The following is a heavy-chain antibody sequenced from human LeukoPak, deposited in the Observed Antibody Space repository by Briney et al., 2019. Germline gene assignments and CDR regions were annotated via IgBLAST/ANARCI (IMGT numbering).Heavy chain of an antibody. J-gene: IGHJ4*02. D-gene: IGHD6-6*01. CDR2: ISSSSSYI. CDR1: GFTFSSYS. Sequence: PGGSLRLSCTASGFTFSSYSMNWVRQAPGKGLEWVSFISSSSSYIYYADSVKGRFTISRDNARNSLYLQMNSLRAEDTAVYYCARGEWSSSPFDYWGQGTLVTVSS. V-gene: IGHV3-21*01. CDR3: ARGEWSSSPFDY.